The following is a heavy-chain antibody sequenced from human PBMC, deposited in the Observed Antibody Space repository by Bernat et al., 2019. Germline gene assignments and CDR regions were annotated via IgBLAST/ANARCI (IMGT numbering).Heavy chain of an antibody. CDR2: IYYSGST. D-gene: IGHD3-22*01. Sequence: QLQLQESGPGLVKPSETPSLTCTVSGGSISSSSYYWGWIRQPPGKGLEWIGSIYYSGSTYYNPSLKSRVTISVDTSKNQFSLKLSSVTAADTAVYYCARSNGGSGYPGRIDYWGQGTLVTVSS. CDR3: ARSNGGSGYPGRIDY. CDR1: GGSISSSSYY. J-gene: IGHJ4*02. V-gene: IGHV4-39*01.